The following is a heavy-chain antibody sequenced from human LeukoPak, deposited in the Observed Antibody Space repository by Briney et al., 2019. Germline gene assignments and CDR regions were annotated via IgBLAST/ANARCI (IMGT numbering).Heavy chain of an antibody. D-gene: IGHD6-13*01. Sequence: GGSLRLSCAASRFTFSAYSMTWVRQAPGKGLEWVSAISGSGGNTYYADSVKGRFTISRDNSKNTLYLQMNSLIAEDTAAYDNARGGILYGMDVWGQGTTVTVSS. CDR3: ARGGILYGMDV. CDR1: RFTFSAYS. CDR2: ISGSGGNT. V-gene: IGHV3-23*01. J-gene: IGHJ6*02.